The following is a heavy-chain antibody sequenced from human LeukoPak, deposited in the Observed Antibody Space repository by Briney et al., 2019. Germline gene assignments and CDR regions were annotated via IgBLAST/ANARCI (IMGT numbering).Heavy chain of an antibody. D-gene: IGHD2-2*01. CDR1: GFTIRNYW. CDR2: IKQDGGEK. V-gene: IGHV3-7*01. J-gene: IGHJ3*02. CDR3: ARFNTSPGHALDI. Sequence: GGSLRLSCAASGFTIRNYWMSWVRQTPGKGLEWVANIKQDGGEKYYADSVKGRFTISRDSAENSLYLQVNSLRAEDTAVYYCARFNTSPGHALDIWGRGTMVTVSS.